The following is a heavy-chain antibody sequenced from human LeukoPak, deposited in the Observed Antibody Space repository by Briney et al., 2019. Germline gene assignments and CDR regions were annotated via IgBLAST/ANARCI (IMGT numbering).Heavy chain of an antibody. J-gene: IGHJ4*02. CDR2: IKQDGSKK. CDR3: ARDRAWLLNY. Sequence: GGSLRLSCAASGFTFSSYGMSWVRQAPGKGLEWVANIKQDGSKKNYVDSVKGRFSISRDNGKKSMYLQMNSLRADDTAVYYCARDRAWLLNYWGQGTLVTVSS. CDR1: GFTFSSYG. V-gene: IGHV3-7*01. D-gene: IGHD5-18*01.